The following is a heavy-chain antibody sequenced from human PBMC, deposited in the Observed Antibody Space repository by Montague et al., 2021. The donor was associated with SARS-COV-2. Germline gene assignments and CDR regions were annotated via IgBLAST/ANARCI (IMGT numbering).Heavy chain of an antibody. J-gene: IGHJ5*02. Sequence: YLSLSCAASGFPFSRFWMSWIRQTAGKGLEWVANIGEDGSETYYVDSVKGRFTISRDNAEKSLYLQMNSLRPEDTAVYYCVSWGSGSPWGQGTLVTVSS. CDR3: VSWGSGSP. D-gene: IGHD3-10*01. CDR2: IGEDGSET. V-gene: IGHV3-7*01. CDR1: GFPFSRFW.